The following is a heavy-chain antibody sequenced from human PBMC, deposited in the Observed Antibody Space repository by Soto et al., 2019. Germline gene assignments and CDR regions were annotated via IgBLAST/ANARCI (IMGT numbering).Heavy chain of an antibody. Sequence: PSETLSLTCAVNGGSFSGYYWSWIRQPPGKGLEWIGEINHSGSTNYNPSLKSRVTISVDTSKNQFSLKLSSVTAADTAVYSCARGLLWFGGNWFDPWGQGTLVTVSS. CDR1: GGSFSGYY. CDR2: INHSGST. J-gene: IGHJ5*02. CDR3: ARGLLWFGGNWFDP. D-gene: IGHD3-10*01. V-gene: IGHV4-34*01.